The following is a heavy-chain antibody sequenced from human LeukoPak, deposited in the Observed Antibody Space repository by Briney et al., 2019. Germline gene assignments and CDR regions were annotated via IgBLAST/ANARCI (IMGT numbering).Heavy chain of an antibody. CDR3: ARGPTGELDY. V-gene: IGHV3-7*03. CDR1: GFTFSNFW. D-gene: IGHD7-27*01. Sequence: GGSLRLSCTASGFTFSNFWMGWVRQAPGKGLEWVANIKQDETEKFYLGSVKGRFTISRDNAKNSLYLQMNSLRAEDTAVYYCARGPTGELDYWGQGTLVTVSS. CDR2: IKQDETEK. J-gene: IGHJ4*02.